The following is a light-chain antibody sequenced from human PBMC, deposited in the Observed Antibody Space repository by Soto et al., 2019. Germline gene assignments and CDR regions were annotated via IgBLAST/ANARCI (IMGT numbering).Light chain of an antibody. CDR3: HQRQSWPGT. CDR2: YMS. J-gene: IGKJ1*01. CDR1: QYLRSR. Sequence: EIVMTQSPATLSVSPVERATLSCMASQYLRSRLAWYQHKPGQAPRLLIYYMSKRATGIPARFSGSGSGTDFTLTISSLAPDDFAIYYCHQRQSWPGTFGQGTKVDIK. V-gene: IGKV3-11*01.